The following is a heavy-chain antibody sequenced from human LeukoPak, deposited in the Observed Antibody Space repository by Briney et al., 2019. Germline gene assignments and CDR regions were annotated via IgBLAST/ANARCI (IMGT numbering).Heavy chain of an antibody. CDR1: GFIFSSYW. CDR3: ARRVVVPAAPYYFDY. V-gene: IGHV3-74*01. D-gene: IGHD2-2*01. Sequence: PGGSLRLSCAASGFIFSSYWMHWVRQAPGKGLVWVSRINSDGSSTSYADSVKGRFTISRDNAKNTLYLQMNSLRAEDTAVYYCARRVVVPAAPYYFDYWGQEPWSPSPQ. CDR2: INSDGSST. J-gene: IGHJ4*01.